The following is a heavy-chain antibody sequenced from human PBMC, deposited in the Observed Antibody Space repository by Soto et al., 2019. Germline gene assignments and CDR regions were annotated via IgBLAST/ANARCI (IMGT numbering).Heavy chain of an antibody. CDR2: IIPIFGTT. CDR1: GGTFSSYA. J-gene: IGHJ4*02. CDR3: AKDIGRWLRGGIDY. Sequence: QVQLVQSGAEVKKPGSSVKVSCKASGGTFSSYAISWVRQAPGQGLEWMGGIIPIFGTTNYAQKFQGRVTITADESTSTAYMELSSLRSEDTAVYYCAKDIGRWLRGGIDYWGQGTLVTVSS. D-gene: IGHD5-12*01. V-gene: IGHV1-69*01.